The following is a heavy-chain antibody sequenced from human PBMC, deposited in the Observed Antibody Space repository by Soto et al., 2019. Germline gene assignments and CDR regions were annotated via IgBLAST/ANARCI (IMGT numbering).Heavy chain of an antibody. J-gene: IGHJ4*02. Sequence: ELQLVASGGGLVQPGGSLRLSCAASGFTVSNNYVRWVRQAPGKGLEWVSLIFSNGDTRYADSVKGRFTISRDSSSNTLSPQMNSLRVEGTAVYYCARDGTYNWVGGQGIHVTVSS. CDR3: ARDGTYNWV. CDR2: IFSNGDT. CDR1: GFTVSNNY. V-gene: IGHV3-66*01. D-gene: IGHD1-1*01.